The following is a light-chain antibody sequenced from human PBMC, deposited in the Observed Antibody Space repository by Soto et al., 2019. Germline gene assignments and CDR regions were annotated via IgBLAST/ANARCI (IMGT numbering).Light chain of an antibody. V-gene: IGLV2-14*01. CDR1: SSDVGGYNY. Sequence: QSALTQPASVSGSPGQSITISCTGTSSDVGGYNYVSWYQQHPGKAPKLMIYDVSNRPSGVSNRFSGSKSGNTASLTISGLQAEDEADYCCSSYTSSSTLDVLFGGGTKLTVL. CDR3: SSYTSSSTLDVL. CDR2: DVS. J-gene: IGLJ2*01.